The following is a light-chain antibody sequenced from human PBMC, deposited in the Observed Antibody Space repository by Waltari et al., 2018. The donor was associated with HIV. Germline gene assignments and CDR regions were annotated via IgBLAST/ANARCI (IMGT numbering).Light chain of an antibody. CDR1: QTIITS. V-gene: IGKV1-39*01. Sequence: DIQMTQSPSSLSASVGDRVTITCRASQTIITSLNWYQQKPGRAPRLLIHSASTLQSEVSSRFSGSGSGTEFTLTISSLQPEDFTTYYCQQSYSTPTFGQGTKVEVK. J-gene: IGKJ1*01. CDR2: SAS. CDR3: QQSYSTPT.